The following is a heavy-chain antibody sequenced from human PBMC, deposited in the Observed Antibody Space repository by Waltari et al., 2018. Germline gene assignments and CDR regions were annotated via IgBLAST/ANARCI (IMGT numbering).Heavy chain of an antibody. CDR1: GGSFSGYY. J-gene: IGHJ4*02. D-gene: IGHD3-16*02. Sequence: QVQLQQWGAGLLKPSETLSLTCAVYGGSFSGYYWSWIRQPPGKGLEWIGEINHSGSTNYNPDLKSRVTISVDTSKNQVSLKRSSVTAADTAVYYCARGVGYDYVWGSYRFDYWGQGTLVTVSS. CDR3: ARGVGYDYVWGSYRFDY. CDR2: INHSGST. V-gene: IGHV4-34*01.